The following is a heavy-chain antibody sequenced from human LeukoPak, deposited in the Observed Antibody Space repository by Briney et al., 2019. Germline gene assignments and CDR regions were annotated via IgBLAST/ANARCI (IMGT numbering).Heavy chain of an antibody. J-gene: IGHJ4*02. CDR2: ICPGDSDT. Sequence: GESLKISCKTSGYSFTSYCIGWVRQMSGRGLEWMGIICPGDSDTRYSPSFQGQVTISADKSLRTAYLQWSSLNASDTAMYYYARHVRPCSSSWYLDYWAQGILVTVSS. D-gene: IGHD6-13*01. V-gene: IGHV5-51*01. CDR3: ARHVRPCSSSWYLDY. CDR1: GYSFTSYC.